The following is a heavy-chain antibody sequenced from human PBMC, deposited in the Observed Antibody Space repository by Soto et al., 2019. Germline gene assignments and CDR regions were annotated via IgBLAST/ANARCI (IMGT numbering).Heavy chain of an antibody. J-gene: IGHJ6*02. V-gene: IGHV1-2*02. Sequence: ASVKVSCKASGYTFTGYYMHWVRQAPGQGLEWMGWINPNSGGTNYARKFQGRVTMTRDTSISTAYMELSRLRSDDTAVYYCARRVEKDTAMVKFYYYYYGMDVWGQGTRVTVSS. CDR3: ARRVEKDTAMVKFYYYYYGMDV. D-gene: IGHD5-18*01. CDR1: GYTFTGYY. CDR2: INPNSGGT.